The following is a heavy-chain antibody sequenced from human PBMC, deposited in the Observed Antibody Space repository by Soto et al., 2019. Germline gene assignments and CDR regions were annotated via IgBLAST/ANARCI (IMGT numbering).Heavy chain of an antibody. J-gene: IGHJ4*02. Sequence: QVHLQESGPGLVKPSQTLSLTCAVFGGSISSDTYYWSWIRPYPGRGLEWIGYISHNAVTWYNPSLQSLVNISIDKSANHFSLILKSVTAADTAVYYWARGQIVMLNWGQGTLVTVSS. CDR1: GGSISSDTYY. CDR3: ARGQIVMLN. D-gene: IGHD3-16*01. V-gene: IGHV4-31*01. CDR2: ISHNAVT.